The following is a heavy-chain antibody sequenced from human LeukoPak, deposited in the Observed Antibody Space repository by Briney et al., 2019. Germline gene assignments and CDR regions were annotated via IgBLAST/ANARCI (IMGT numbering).Heavy chain of an antibody. Sequence: ASVKVSCKASGYTFTSYAMHWVRQAPGQRLEWMGWINAGNGNTKYSQKFQGRVTITRDTSASTAYMELRSLRSDDTAVYYCARDLYDFWSGYHPSGDYWGQGTLVTDSS. CDR2: INAGNGNT. D-gene: IGHD3-3*01. CDR3: ARDLYDFWSGYHPSGDY. CDR1: GYTFTSYA. V-gene: IGHV1-3*01. J-gene: IGHJ4*02.